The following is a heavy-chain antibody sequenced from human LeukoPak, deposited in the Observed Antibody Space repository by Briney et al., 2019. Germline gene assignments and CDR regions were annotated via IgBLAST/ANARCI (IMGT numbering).Heavy chain of an antibody. CDR1: GYSISSGYY. CDR3: ARCTSTSCYNFDY. V-gene: IGHV4-61*09. Sequence: PSETLSLTCSVSGYSISSGYYWNWIRQSAGKGLEWIGHIHTTGSTNCNPSLKSRVTTSLDTSKNQFSLKLNSVTAADTAVYYCARCTSTSCYNFDYWGQGSLVTVPS. CDR2: IHTTGST. D-gene: IGHD2-2*02. J-gene: IGHJ4*02.